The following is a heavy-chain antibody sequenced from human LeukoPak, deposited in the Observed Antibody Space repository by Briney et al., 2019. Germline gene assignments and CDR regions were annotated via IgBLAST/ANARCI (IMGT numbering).Heavy chain of an antibody. CDR3: VREVYDGNWFDP. CDR2: ISYDGSNK. CDR1: GFTFSSYG. D-gene: IGHD3-3*01. Sequence: GGSLRLSCAASGFTFSSYGMHWVRQAPGKGLEWVAVISYDGSNKYYADSVKGRFTISRDNSKNTLYLQMTSLRPEDTAVYYCVREVYDGNWFDPWGQGTLVTVSS. J-gene: IGHJ5*02. V-gene: IGHV3-30-3*01.